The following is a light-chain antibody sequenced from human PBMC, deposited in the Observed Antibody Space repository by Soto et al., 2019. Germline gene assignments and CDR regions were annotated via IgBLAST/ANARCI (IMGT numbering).Light chain of an antibody. Sequence: EIVMTQSPATLSVSPGERATLSCRASQSVSSNLAWYQQKPGQAPRLLIYGASTRATGIPARFSGSGSGTEFTLTISVLQSEDFAVYYCQQYNNWGTFGQGTKLEIK. CDR1: QSVSSN. J-gene: IGKJ1*01. CDR3: QQYNNWGT. CDR2: GAS. V-gene: IGKV3-15*01.